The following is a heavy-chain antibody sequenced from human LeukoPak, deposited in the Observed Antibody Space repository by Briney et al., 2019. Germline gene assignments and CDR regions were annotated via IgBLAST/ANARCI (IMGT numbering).Heavy chain of an antibody. D-gene: IGHD6-19*01. J-gene: IGHJ4*02. Sequence: SETLSLTCTVSGDSISNYYWNWIRQPAGKGLEWIGRIYTSGSTNYNPSLKSRVTMSVDTSKNQFSLKLSSVTAADTAVYYCAREEVAVAGFDYWGQGTLVTVSS. V-gene: IGHV4-4*07. CDR2: IYTSGST. CDR1: GDSISNYY. CDR3: AREEVAVAGFDY.